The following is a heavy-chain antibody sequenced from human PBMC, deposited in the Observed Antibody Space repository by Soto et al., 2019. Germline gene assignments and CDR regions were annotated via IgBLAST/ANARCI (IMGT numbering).Heavy chain of an antibody. J-gene: IGHJ4*02. V-gene: IGHV4-61*01. D-gene: IGHD3-22*01. CDR2: IYYSGST. CDR3: ARGKDYYDSSGYLNFDY. Sequence: PSETLSLTCTVSGGSVSSGSYYWSWIRQPPGKGLEWIGYIYYSGSTNYNPSLKSRVTISVDTSKNQFSLKLSSVTAADTAVYYCARGKDYYDSSGYLNFDYWGQGTLGTVLL. CDR1: GGSVSSGSYY.